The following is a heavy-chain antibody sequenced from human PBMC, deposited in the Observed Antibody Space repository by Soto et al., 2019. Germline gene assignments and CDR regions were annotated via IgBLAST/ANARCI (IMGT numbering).Heavy chain of an antibody. J-gene: IGHJ5*02. CDR3: ARDRAQYSGSYDWFDP. Sequence: GGSLRLSCAASGFTFSDYYMSWIRRAPGKGLEWVSYISSRGSTIYYADSVKGRFTISRDNAKNSLYLQMNNLRAEDTAVYYCARDRAQYSGSYDWFDPWGQGTLVTVSS. V-gene: IGHV3-11*01. CDR1: GFTFSDYY. CDR2: ISSRGSTI. D-gene: IGHD3-10*01.